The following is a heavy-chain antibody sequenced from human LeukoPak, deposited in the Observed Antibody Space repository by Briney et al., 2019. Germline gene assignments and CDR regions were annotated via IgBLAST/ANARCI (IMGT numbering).Heavy chain of an antibody. CDR2: IYYSGSP. J-gene: IGHJ3*01. CDR3: ARVRYSSTWYAAFDF. CDR1: GDSISGYY. V-gene: IGHV4-59*08. D-gene: IGHD6-13*01. Sequence: SETLSLTCTVSGDSISGYYWSWIRQPPGKGLECIGYIYYSGSPNYSPSLKSRVTILVDTSRNQFSLKLTSVTAADSAVYYCARVRYSSTWYAAFDFWGQGTRVTVPS.